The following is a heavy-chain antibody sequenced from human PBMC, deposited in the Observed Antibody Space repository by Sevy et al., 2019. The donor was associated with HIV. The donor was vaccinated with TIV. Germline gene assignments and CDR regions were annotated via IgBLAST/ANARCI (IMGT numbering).Heavy chain of an antibody. Sequence: GGSLRLSCAASGFTVSSNYMSCVRQAPGKGLEWVSVIYSGRSIYYADSVKGRFTISRDHSKNTLYLQMNSLRAEDTAVYYCASIAAEDYWGQGTLVTVSS. D-gene: IGHD6-13*01. CDR2: IYSGRSI. CDR1: GFTVSSNY. V-gene: IGHV3-53*01. CDR3: ASIAAEDY. J-gene: IGHJ4*02.